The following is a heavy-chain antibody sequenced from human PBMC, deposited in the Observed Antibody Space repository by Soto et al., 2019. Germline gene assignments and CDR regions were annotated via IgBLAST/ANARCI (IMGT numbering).Heavy chain of an antibody. V-gene: IGHV5-51*01. CDR3: ARGGLSTPTFDY. J-gene: IGHJ4*02. CDR2: IYPSDSDT. D-gene: IGHD1-1*01. Sequence: GESLKISXXGSGXXXXXXXXAWVRQMPGKGLELMGIIYPSDSDTRYRPSFQGQVTISADKSISSAYLQWSSLRASDTAMYYCARGGLSTPTFDYWGQGAPVTVSS. CDR1: GXXXXXXX.